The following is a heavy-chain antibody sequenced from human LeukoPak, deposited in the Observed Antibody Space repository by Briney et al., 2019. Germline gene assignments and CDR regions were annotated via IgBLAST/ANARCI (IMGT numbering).Heavy chain of an antibody. V-gene: IGHV3-7*01. Sequence: GGSLRLSCTGSRFTFNNAWMSWVRQAPGKGLEWVASIREDGSEKTSVDSVKGRFTISRDNAKNSLYLQMDSLRAEDTAVYYCARGPTNGQAFDYWGQGTLVSVSS. D-gene: IGHD2-8*01. CDR2: IREDGSEK. J-gene: IGHJ4*02. CDR3: ARGPTNGQAFDY. CDR1: RFTFNNAW.